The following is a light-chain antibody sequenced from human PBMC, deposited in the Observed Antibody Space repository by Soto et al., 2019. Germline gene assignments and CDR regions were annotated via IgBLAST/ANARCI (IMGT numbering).Light chain of an antibody. Sequence: QSVLTQPASVSVSPGQSITISCTGTSSDVGNYNYVSWYQQHPGKAPKLMIYYVSNRPSGVSNRFSGSKSGNTASLTISGLQAEDEADYYCSSYTSTSKGVFGTGTKVTVL. CDR1: SSDVGNYNY. V-gene: IGLV2-14*01. CDR2: YVS. CDR3: SSYTSTSKGV. J-gene: IGLJ1*01.